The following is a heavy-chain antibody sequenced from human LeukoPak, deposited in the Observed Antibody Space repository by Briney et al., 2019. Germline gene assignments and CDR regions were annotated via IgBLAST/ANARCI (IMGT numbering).Heavy chain of an antibody. CDR1: GFTFSSYS. D-gene: IGHD6-13*01. CDR2: ISSSSSTI. Sequence: GGSLRLSCAASGFTFSSYSMNWVRQAPGKGLEWVSYISSSSSTIYYADSVKGRFTISRGNAKNSLYLQMNSLRAEDTAVYYCARDSRSWYGYYYYMDVWGKGTTVTVSS. CDR3: ARDSRSWYGYYYYMDV. J-gene: IGHJ6*03. V-gene: IGHV3-48*01.